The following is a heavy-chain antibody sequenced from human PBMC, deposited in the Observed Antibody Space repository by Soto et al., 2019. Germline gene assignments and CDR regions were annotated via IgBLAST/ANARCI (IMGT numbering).Heavy chain of an antibody. Sequence: PGGSLRLSCAASGFTFSDYYMSWIRQAPGKGLEWVSYISSSSSYTNYADSVKGRFTISRDNAKNSLYLQMNSLRAEDTAVYYCARDLAYGSSGYYLALDYWGQGTLVTVSS. CDR1: GFTFSDYY. D-gene: IGHD3-22*01. CDR2: ISSSSSYT. CDR3: ARDLAYGSSGYYLALDY. J-gene: IGHJ4*02. V-gene: IGHV3-11*06.